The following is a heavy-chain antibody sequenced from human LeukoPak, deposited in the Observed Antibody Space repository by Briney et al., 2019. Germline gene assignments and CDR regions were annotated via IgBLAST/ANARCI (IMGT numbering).Heavy chain of an antibody. D-gene: IGHD2-15*01. CDR1: GVSVTTYY. J-gene: IGHJ4*02. CDR2: INHSGST. CDR3: AMVGYYFDY. V-gene: IGHV4-34*01. Sequence: SETLSLTCTVSGVSVTTYYWSWIRQPPGKGLEWIGEINHSGSTNYNPSLKSRVTISVDTSKNQFSLKLSSVTAADTAVYYCAMVGYYFDYWGQGTLVTVSS.